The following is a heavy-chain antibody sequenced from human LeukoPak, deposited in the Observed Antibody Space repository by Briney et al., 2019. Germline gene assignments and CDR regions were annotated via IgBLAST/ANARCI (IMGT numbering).Heavy chain of an antibody. Sequence: SETLSLTCTVSGGSISSSTYYWGWIRQPPGKGLQYIGSVYLSGSTYNNPSLKSRVTISVDTSKNEFSLRLNSVTAADTAVYYCARRVRIGYYFDYWGQGTLVTVSS. J-gene: IGHJ4*02. D-gene: IGHD2-2*03. V-gene: IGHV4-39*01. CDR3: ARRVRIGYYFDY. CDR2: VYLSGST. CDR1: GGSISSSTYY.